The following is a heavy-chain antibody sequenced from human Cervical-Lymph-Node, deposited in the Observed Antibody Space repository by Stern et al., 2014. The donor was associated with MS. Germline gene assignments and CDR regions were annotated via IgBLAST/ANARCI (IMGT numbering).Heavy chain of an antibody. CDR2: INSSSTSM. Sequence: EVQLVESGGGLVTPGGSLRLSCAASGFTFSSSAMSWVRQAPGKGLEWVSFINSSSTSMQFADSVKGRFTISRDNADNSLYLQMNSVRAEDTAVYYCARGGGSFSFWGRGTLVTVSS. J-gene: IGHJ4*02. CDR1: GFTFSSSA. D-gene: IGHD1-26*01. CDR3: ARGGGSFSF. V-gene: IGHV3-21*01.